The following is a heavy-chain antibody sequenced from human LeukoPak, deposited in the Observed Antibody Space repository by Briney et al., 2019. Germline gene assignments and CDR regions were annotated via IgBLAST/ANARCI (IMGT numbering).Heavy chain of an antibody. CDR3: ARVGYDSSGYLPWWYFDL. CDR2: IYYSGST. V-gene: IGHV4-39*07. D-gene: IGHD3-22*01. CDR1: GGSISSSSYY. J-gene: IGHJ2*01. Sequence: PSETLSLTCTVSGGSISSSSYYWGWIRQPPGKGLEWIGSIYYSGSTYYNPSLKSRVTISVDTSKNQFSLKLSSVTAADTAVYYCARVGYDSSGYLPWWYFDLWGRGTLVTVSS.